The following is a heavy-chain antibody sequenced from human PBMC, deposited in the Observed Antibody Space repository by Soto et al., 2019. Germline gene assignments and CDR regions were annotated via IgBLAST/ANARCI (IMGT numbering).Heavy chain of an antibody. CDR1: GFTFSSYG. CDR3: AKGVVLWFGELSYYFDY. J-gene: IGHJ4*02. Sequence: GGSLRLSCAASGFTFSSYGMHWVRQAPGKGLEWVAVISYDGSNKYYADSVKGRFTISRDNSKNTLYLQMNSLRAEDTAVYYCAKGVVLWFGELSYYFDYWGQGTLVTVSS. D-gene: IGHD3-10*01. V-gene: IGHV3-30*18. CDR2: ISYDGSNK.